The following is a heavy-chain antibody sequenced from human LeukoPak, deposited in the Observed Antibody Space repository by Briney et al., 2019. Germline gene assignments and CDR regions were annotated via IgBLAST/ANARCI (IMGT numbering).Heavy chain of an antibody. D-gene: IGHD3-10*01. Sequence: ASVKVSCKASGYTFTNYYMHWVRQAPGQGLAWMGIINSSGGSTNYAQKFQGRVTMTTDTSTSTAYMDLRSLRSDDTAIYYCARDSPDGSGTYYNDSPDYWGQGTLVTVSS. V-gene: IGHV1-46*01. J-gene: IGHJ4*02. CDR3: ARDSPDGSGTYYNDSPDY. CDR2: INSSGGST. CDR1: GYTFTNYY.